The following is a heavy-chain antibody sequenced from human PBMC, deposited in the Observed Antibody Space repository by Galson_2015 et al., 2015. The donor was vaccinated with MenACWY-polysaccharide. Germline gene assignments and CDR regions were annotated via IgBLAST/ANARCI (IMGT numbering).Heavy chain of an antibody. J-gene: IGHJ4*02. CDR2: ISGSGNSA. V-gene: IGHV3-23*01. CDR3: AKSGGDGVPFFATVQTAPES. Sequence: YLRLSCAASGFTLRSYPMNWVRQAPGKGLEWVSGISGSGNSAFYADSVRGRFTISRDNSKNTLYLQMNSLRADDTALYYCAKSGGDGVPFFATVQTAPESWGQGTLVTVSS. D-gene: IGHD2-21*01. CDR1: GFTLRSYP.